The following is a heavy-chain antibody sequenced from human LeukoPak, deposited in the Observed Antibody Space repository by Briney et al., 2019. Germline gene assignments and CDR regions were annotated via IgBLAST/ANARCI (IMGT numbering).Heavy chain of an antibody. Sequence: SETLSLTCAVYGGSFSGYYWTWTRQPPGKGLEWIGEINHSGDTNYNPSLKSRVTISVDTSKNQFSLKLSSVTAADTAVYYCVRGRVKGKYWGQGTLVTVSS. CDR3: VRGRVKGKY. CDR1: GGSFSGYY. J-gene: IGHJ4*02. V-gene: IGHV4-34*01. CDR2: INHSGDT. D-gene: IGHD2/OR15-2a*01.